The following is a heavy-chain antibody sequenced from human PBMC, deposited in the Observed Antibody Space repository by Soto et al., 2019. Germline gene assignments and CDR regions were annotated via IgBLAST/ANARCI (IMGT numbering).Heavy chain of an antibody. V-gene: IGHV4-30-4*01. CDR1: GGSISSGDYY. CDR3: ARGSEADGDYGMDV. J-gene: IGHJ6*02. Sequence: SLSLTCTVSGGSISSGDYYWSWILQPPGKGLEWIGYIYYSGSTYYNPSLKSRVTISVDTSKNQFSLKLSSVTAADTAVYYCARGSEADGDYGMDVWGQGTTVTVSS. CDR2: IYYSGST. D-gene: IGHD4-17*01.